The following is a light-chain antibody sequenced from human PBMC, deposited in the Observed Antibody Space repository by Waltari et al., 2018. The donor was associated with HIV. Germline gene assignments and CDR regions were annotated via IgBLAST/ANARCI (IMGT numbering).Light chain of an antibody. Sequence: IVLTQSPATLPLSPRERATLSCRASQSVSSYLAWYQQKPGQSPRLLIYDASNRATGIPARFSGSGSGTDFTLTISSLEPEDFAVYYCQHRNHWPPEYTFGQGTKLEIK. CDR1: QSVSSY. CDR3: QHRNHWPPEYT. V-gene: IGKV3-11*01. J-gene: IGKJ2*01. CDR2: DAS.